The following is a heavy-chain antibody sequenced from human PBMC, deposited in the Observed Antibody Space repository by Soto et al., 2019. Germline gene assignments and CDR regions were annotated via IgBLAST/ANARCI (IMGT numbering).Heavy chain of an antibody. CDR3: AKISRRIAVAGNDAFDI. CDR1: GFTFSSYA. Sequence: EVQLLESGGGLVQPGGSLRLSCAASGFTFSSYAMSWVRQAPGKGLEWVSAISGSGGSTYYADSVKGRFTISRDNSKNTLYLQMNSLRAEDTAVYYCAKISRRIAVAGNDAFDIWGQGTMVTVSS. V-gene: IGHV3-23*01. J-gene: IGHJ3*02. D-gene: IGHD6-19*01. CDR2: ISGSGGST.